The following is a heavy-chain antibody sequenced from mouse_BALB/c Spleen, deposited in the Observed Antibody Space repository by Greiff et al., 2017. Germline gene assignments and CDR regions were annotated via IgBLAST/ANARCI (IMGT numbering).Heavy chain of an antibody. CDR3: TRWRYGNYYAMDY. V-gene: IGHV1S81*02. Sequence: QVQLKQSGAELVKPGASVKLSCKASGYTFTSYYMYWVKQRPGQGLEWIGEINPSNGGTNFNEKFKSKATLTVDKSSSTAYMQLSSLTSEDSAVYYCTRWRYGNYYAMDYWGQGTSVTVSS. J-gene: IGHJ4*01. D-gene: IGHD2-10*02. CDR1: GYTFTSYY. CDR2: INPSNGGT.